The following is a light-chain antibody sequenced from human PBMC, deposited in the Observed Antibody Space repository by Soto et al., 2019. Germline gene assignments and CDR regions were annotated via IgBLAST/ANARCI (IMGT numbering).Light chain of an antibody. J-gene: IGKJ2*01. CDR2: GAS. V-gene: IGKV3-20*01. CDR1: QSVSGSH. CDR3: QQYGTSTYT. Sequence: ESGLTQSPGTLSLSPGERASLSCRASQSVSGSHLAWHQQRPGQAPRLLIFGASVRATGIPDRFSGCVSGTDFNLTIISLETEDFDVYYCQQYGTSTYTFGQGTKLEIK.